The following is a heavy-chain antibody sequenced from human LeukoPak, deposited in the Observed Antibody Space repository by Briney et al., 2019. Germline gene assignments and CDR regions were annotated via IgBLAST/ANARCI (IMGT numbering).Heavy chain of an antibody. Sequence: KPSETLSLTCIVSGDSIRDDYWSWFRQQPRSGREWIGYRSYSGTTNYTPSLESRVTISEGTSKQVFSLHLNSVTAADTAMYYCARGRGDRGFYYYYVDVWGKGTAVTVSS. CDR1: GDSIRDDY. J-gene: IGHJ6*03. CDR3: ARGRGDRGFYYYYVDV. CDR2: RSYSGTT. D-gene: IGHD2-21*02. V-gene: IGHV4-59*01.